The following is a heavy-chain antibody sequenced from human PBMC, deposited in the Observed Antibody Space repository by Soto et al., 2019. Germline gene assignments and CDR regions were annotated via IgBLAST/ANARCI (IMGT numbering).Heavy chain of an antibody. CDR1: GFTVSDNY. CDR2: IYSGGST. Sequence: EVQLVESGGGLVQPGGSLRLSCVASGFTVSDNYMSWVRQAPGKGLEWVSVIYSGGSTYYADSVKGRFTISRHNSKNTLYLQMHSLRTQDTAVYYCARGPRGYSHGNDYWGPGTLVTVSS. CDR3: ARGPRGYSHGNDY. J-gene: IGHJ4*02. D-gene: IGHD5-18*01. V-gene: IGHV3-53*04.